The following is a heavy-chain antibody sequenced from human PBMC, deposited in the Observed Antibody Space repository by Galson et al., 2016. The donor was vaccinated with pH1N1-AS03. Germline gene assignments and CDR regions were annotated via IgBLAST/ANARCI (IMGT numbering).Heavy chain of an antibody. D-gene: IGHD3-16*02. CDR3: AKTTFGGVIVSGKMSLAY. Sequence: SLRLSCAASGFTFSNFGMHWVRQSPGKGLEWVAVISNSGNDKYYADSGKGRFTISRDNSKSTVYLQLNSLRAEDTAVYYCAKTTFGGVIVSGKMSLAYWGQGTLVTVSS. CDR2: ISNSGNDK. V-gene: IGHV3-30*18. CDR1: GFTFSNFG. J-gene: IGHJ4*02.